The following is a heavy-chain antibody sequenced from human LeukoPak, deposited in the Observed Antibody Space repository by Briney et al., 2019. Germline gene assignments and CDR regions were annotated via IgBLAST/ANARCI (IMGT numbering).Heavy chain of an antibody. CDR1: GFTFSNYE. CDR2: ISSDGNNK. J-gene: IGHJ4*02. Sequence: GGSLRLSCAASGFTFSNYEMNWVRQAPGKGLEWVAVISSDGNNKYYADSVKGRFTISRDNSKNTLYLQMNSLTTEDTAVYFCARRAPIGWAVVDYWGQGTLVTVSS. D-gene: IGHD6-19*01. CDR3: ARRAPIGWAVVDY. V-gene: IGHV3-30*03.